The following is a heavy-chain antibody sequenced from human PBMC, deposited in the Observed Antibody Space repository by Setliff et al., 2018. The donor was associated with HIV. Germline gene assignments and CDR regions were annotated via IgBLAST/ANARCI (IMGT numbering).Heavy chain of an antibody. D-gene: IGHD3-10*01. V-gene: IGHV4-59*01. J-gene: IGHJ6*03. CDR2: IYYSGST. CDR1: GGSISSYY. Sequence: SETLSLTCTVSGGSISSYYWSWIRQPPGRGLEWIGYIYYSGSTNYNPSLKSRVTISVDTSKNQFSLKLSSVTAADTAVYYCARPRSGTCRGHYYYYMDVWGKGTTVTVSS. CDR3: ARPRSGTCRGHYYYYMDV.